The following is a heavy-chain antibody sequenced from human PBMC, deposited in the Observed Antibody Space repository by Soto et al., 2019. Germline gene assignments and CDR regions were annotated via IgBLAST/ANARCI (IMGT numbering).Heavy chain of an antibody. CDR3: ARSSIQVIIWFDP. Sequence: SETLCLTCTVSGGSISSGGYYWSWIRQHPGKGLEWIGYIYYSGSTYYNPSLKSRVTISVDTSKNQFSLKLSSVTAADTAVYYCARSSIQVIIWFDPWGQGTLVTVSS. CDR1: GGSISSGGYY. J-gene: IGHJ5*02. V-gene: IGHV4-31*03. D-gene: IGHD3-3*01. CDR2: IYYSGST.